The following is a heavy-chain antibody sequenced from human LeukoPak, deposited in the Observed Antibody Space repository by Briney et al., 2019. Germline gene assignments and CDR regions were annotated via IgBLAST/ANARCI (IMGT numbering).Heavy chain of an antibody. Sequence: VASVKVSCKTSGGTFSRYAISWVRQAPGKGLEWMGGFDPEDGETIYAQKFQGRVTMTEDTSTDTAYMELSSLRSEDTAVYYCATAVVGATTADYWGQGTLVTVSS. V-gene: IGHV1-24*01. CDR1: GGTFSRYA. D-gene: IGHD1-26*01. CDR2: FDPEDGET. J-gene: IGHJ4*02. CDR3: ATAVVGATTADY.